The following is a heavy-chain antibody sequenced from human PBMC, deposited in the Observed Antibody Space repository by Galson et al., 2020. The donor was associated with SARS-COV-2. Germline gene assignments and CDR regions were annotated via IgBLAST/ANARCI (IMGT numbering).Heavy chain of an antibody. CDR2: INSDGSTT. Sequence: GGTLRLSCAASGFTFSNYWMHWVRQAPGRGLVWVSRINSDGSTTNYADSVKGRFTISRDNAKNTLFLQMNSLRAEDTAVYFCAILASITTTTTVGFDPWGQGTLVTVSS. CDR3: AILASITTTTTVGFDP. V-gene: IGHV3-74*01. CDR1: GFTFSNYW. D-gene: IGHD4-17*01. J-gene: IGHJ5*02.